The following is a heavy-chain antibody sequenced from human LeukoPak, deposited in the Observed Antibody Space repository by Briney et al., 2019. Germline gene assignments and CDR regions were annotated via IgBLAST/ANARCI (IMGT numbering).Heavy chain of an antibody. J-gene: IGHJ4*02. Sequence: GGSLRLSCTASGFTFGDYLMSWFRQTPGKGLEWIGFISGGTTEYAASVKGRFTISRDDSTSIAYLQMNSLTTEDTAVYYCSRGSGWLSVYWGQGTLVTVSS. CDR1: GFTFGDYL. CDR2: ISGGTT. D-gene: IGHD6-19*01. V-gene: IGHV3-49*03. CDR3: SRGSGWLSVY.